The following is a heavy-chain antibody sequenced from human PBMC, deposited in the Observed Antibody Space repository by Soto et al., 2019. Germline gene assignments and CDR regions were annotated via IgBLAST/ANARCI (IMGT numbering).Heavy chain of an antibody. CDR3: TREGSAPYYYYGMDA. CDR2: INTHNGNT. Sequence: QVQLEQSAPEVKKPGASVKVSCKASGYTFTTYGISWVRQAPGQGLEWLGWINTHNGNTNYAQNPQCRVIMTADTSTSTAYMELRSLRSDDTAIYYCTREGSAPYYYYGMDAWGQGTTVTVSS. V-gene: IGHV1-18*01. CDR1: GYTFTTYG. J-gene: IGHJ6*02. D-gene: IGHD3-10*01.